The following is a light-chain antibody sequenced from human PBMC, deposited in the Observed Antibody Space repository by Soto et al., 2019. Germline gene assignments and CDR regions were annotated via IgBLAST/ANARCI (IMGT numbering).Light chain of an antibody. CDR1: QNISRF. V-gene: IGKV1-39*01. CDR2: GVS. Sequence: DIQMTQSPSSLSASVGDRVTITCRSSQNISRFLNWYQQKQGRAPNLLIYGVSTLHVGVPSRSSGSGFGTDFSLTISSLHPADFGTYFCQQSYNSPLTFGQGTKVDI. J-gene: IGKJ1*01. CDR3: QQSYNSPLT.